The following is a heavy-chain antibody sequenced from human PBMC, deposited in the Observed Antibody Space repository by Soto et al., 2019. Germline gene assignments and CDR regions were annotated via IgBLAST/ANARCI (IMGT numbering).Heavy chain of an antibody. CDR3: ARVEHSSGWHHIDY. D-gene: IGHD6-19*01. J-gene: IGHJ4*02. V-gene: IGHV1-69*02. CDR2: IIPILGIA. Sequence: QVQLVQSGAEVKKPGSSVKVSCKASGGTFSSYTISWVRQAPGQGLEWMGRIIPILGIANYAQKFQGRVTITADKSTSTAYMELSSLRSEDTAVYYCARVEHSSGWHHIDYWGQGTLVTVSS. CDR1: GGTFSSYT.